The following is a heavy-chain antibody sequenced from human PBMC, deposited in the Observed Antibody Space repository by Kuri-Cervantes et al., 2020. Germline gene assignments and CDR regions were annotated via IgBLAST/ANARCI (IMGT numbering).Heavy chain of an antibody. CDR1: GYTFTSYA. Sequence: ASVKVSCKASGYTFTSYAMHWVRQAPGQRLEWMGWINAGNGNTKYSQKFQGRVTITTDESTSTTYMELSSLRSEDTAVYYCAREPVVRGEYYYYMDVWGKGTTVTVSS. D-gene: IGHD3-10*01. V-gene: IGHV1-3*01. J-gene: IGHJ6*03. CDR3: AREPVVRGEYYYYMDV. CDR2: INAGNGNT.